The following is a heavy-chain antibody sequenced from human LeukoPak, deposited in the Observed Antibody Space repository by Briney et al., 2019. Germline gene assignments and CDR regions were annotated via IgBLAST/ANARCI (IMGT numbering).Heavy chain of an antibody. D-gene: IGHD5-18*01. CDR2: IKEDGSEK. V-gene: IGHV3-7*04. CDR3: ARQQDTTNPGY. J-gene: IGHJ4*02. CDR1: GFTFNTFW. Sequence: TGGSLRLSCAASGFTFNTFWMTWVRQAPGKGLEWVANIKEDGSEKVYVDSLKGRFTISRDNAKNALYLQMNSLRVEDTAVYYCARQQDTTNPGYWGQGTLVTVSS.